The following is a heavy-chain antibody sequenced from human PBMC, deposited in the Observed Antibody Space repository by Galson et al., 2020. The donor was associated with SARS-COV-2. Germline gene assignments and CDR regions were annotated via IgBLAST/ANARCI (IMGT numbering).Heavy chain of an antibody. CDR1: GFTFSSYG. D-gene: IGHD3-10*01. CDR3: ARASYYYGSGSYFDY. J-gene: IGHJ4*02. Sequence: GESLKISCAASGFTFSSYGMHWVRQAPGKGLEWVAVIWYDGSNKYYADSVKGRFTISRDNSKNTLYLQMNSLRAEDTAVYYCARASYYYGSGSYFDYWGQGTLVTVSS. V-gene: IGHV3-33*01. CDR2: IWYDGSNK.